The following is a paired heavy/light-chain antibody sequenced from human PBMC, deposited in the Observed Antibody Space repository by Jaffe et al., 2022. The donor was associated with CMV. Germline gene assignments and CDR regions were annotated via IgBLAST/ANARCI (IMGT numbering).Light chain of an antibody. CDR3: QQSYSTPG. V-gene: IGKV1-39*01. CDR2: VAS. J-gene: IGKJ4*01. CDR1: QNINSY. Sequence: DIQMTQSPSSLSASVGDRVTITCRASQNINSYLNWYQQKPGKAPKLLIYVASSLQSGVPSRFSGSGSGTDFTLTISSLQPEDFATYYCQQSYSTPGFGGGTKVEIK.
Heavy chain of an antibody. CDR1: GVSISSSNW. CDR3: ASKGYDGSVSFEY. J-gene: IGHJ4*02. CDR2: IYHSGST. D-gene: IGHD3-22*01. V-gene: IGHV4-4*02. Sequence: QVQLQESGPGLVKPSGTLSLTCAVSGVSISSSNWWSWVRQPPGKGLEWIGEIYHSGSTNYNPSLKSRVTISVDKSKNQFSLKLSSVTAADTAVYYCASKGYDGSVSFEYWGQGTLVTVSS.